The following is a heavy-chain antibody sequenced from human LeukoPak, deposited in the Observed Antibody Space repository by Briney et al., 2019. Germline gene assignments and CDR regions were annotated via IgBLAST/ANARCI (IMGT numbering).Heavy chain of an antibody. CDR1: GFTLSSYA. CDR3: AKEATPENY. J-gene: IGHJ4*02. CDR2: ISSGGDST. Sequence: GGSLRLSCAASGFTLSSYAMSWVRQAPGKGLEWVSAISSGGDSTYYADSVKGRFSISRDHSKNTLYLHLNSLRAEDTAVYYCAKEATPENYWGQGTLVTVSS. V-gene: IGHV3-23*01.